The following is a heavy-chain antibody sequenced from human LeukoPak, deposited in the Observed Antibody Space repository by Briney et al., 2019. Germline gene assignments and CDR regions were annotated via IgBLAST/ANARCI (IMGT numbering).Heavy chain of an antibody. CDR2: MSQTGST. Sequence: PSQTLSLTCTVSGGSISSGGYYWTWLRQPSGKGLEWIGYMSQTGSTYYNPSLKSRVTISVDTSKSQFSLKLTSVTDADTAVYYCARSSCPYYDFWSGCQPADYWGQGTLVTVSS. CDR3: ARSSCPYYDFWSGCQPADY. J-gene: IGHJ4*02. V-gene: IGHV4-31*03. D-gene: IGHD3-3*01. CDR1: GGSISSGGYY.